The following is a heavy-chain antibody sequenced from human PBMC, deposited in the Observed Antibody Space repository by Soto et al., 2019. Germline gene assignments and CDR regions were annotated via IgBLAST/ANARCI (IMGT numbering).Heavy chain of an antibody. CDR2: ISWNSGSI. CDR3: AKAKGIVARLPYAFDI. Sequence: AGGSLRLSCAASGFTFDDYAMHWVRQAPGKGLEWVSGISWNSGSIGYADSVKGRFTISRDNAKNSLYLQMNSLRAEDTALYYCAKAKGIVARLPYAFDIWGQGTMVTVSS. J-gene: IGHJ3*02. V-gene: IGHV3-9*01. D-gene: IGHD6-6*01. CDR1: GFTFDDYA.